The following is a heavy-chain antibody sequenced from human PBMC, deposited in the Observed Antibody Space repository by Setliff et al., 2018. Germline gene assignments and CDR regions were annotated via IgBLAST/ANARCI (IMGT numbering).Heavy chain of an antibody. J-gene: IGHJ3*02. V-gene: IGHV1-46*03. D-gene: IGHD3-3*01. Sequence: SCKTSGFRFTNFGFSWVRQAPGQGLEWMGIINPSGGLTRYAQKFQGRVTMTRDTSTSTVYMEVISLRSEDTAVYFCARDRFYNSWSGTSITAPHDAFDIWGQGTMVTVSS. CDR3: ARDRFYNSWSGTSITAPHDAFDI. CDR1: GFRFTNFG. CDR2: INPSGGLT.